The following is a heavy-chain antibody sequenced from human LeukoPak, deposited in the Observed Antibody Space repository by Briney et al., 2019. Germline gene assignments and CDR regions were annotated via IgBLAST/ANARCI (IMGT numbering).Heavy chain of an antibody. CDR1: GFTFSSYE. CDR2: ISGPGTSI. Sequence: GGSLRLSCSASGFTFSSYEMNWVRQAPGKGLEWVSYISGPGTSIYYTDSLKGRFTISRDNAKNSLYLQMNSLRAEDTAMYYCARDGVVPGPWHFDYWGQGTLVTVSS. J-gene: IGHJ4*02. CDR3: ARDGVVPGPWHFDY. V-gene: IGHV3-48*03. D-gene: IGHD2-21*02.